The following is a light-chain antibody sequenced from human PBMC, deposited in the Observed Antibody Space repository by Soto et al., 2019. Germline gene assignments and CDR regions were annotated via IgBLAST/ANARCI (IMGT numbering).Light chain of an antibody. Sequence: DIQMTQSPSTLSASVGDRVTITCLASQSINSWLAWYQQKPGKAPKLLIHRASSLQSGVPSRFSGSGSGTDFTLTISSLQPDDFAAYYCQQYEVYPITFGQGTRLEIK. V-gene: IGKV1-5*03. CDR1: QSINSW. CDR3: QQYEVYPIT. CDR2: RAS. J-gene: IGKJ5*01.